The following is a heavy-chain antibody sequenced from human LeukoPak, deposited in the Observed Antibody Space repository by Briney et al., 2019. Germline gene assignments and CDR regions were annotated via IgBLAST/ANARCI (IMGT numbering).Heavy chain of an antibody. D-gene: IGHD2-15*01. J-gene: IGHJ4*02. Sequence: GSLRLSCEASGFSFSDAWMSWVRQAPGKGLEWVGRIKSSGDGGTTDYTAPVKGRFTISRDDSRNTAFLQMNTLKTEDTAVYYCTTDGGYWGQGTLVTVSS. CDR3: TTDGGY. CDR1: GFSFSDAW. CDR2: IKSSGDGGTT. V-gene: IGHV3-15*01.